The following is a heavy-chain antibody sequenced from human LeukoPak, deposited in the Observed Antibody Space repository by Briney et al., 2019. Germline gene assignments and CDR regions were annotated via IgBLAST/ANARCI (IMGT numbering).Heavy chain of an antibody. V-gene: IGHV3-30*02. CDR3: AKANTGGGSINLGYFHH. J-gene: IGHJ1*01. CDR1: GFTFSTYG. CDR2: MRNDGSNK. D-gene: IGHD3-16*01. Sequence: GGSLRLSWAASGFTFSTYGMPWFGQAPGKGLEGVPFMRNDGSNKYYADSVRGRFTISRDNSKNTLYLQMNSLRAEDTAVYYCAKANTGGGSINLGYFHHWGQGTLVTVSS.